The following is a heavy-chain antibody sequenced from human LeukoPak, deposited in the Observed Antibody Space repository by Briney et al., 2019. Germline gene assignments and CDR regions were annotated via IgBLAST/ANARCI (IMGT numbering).Heavy chain of an antibody. J-gene: IGHJ4*02. D-gene: IGHD3-22*01. V-gene: IGHV3-21*01. CDR3: ARDHYDSSGYSFDY. CDR2: ISSSSSYI. CDR1: GFTFSSYS. Sequence: GGSLRLSCAASGFTFSSYSMNWVRQAPGKGLGWVSSISSSSSYIYYADSVKGRFTISRDNAKNSLCLQMNSLRAEDTAVYYCARDHYDSSGYSFDYWGQGTLVTVSS.